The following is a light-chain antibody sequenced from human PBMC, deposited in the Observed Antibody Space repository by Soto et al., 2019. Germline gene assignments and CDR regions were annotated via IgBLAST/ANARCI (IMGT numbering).Light chain of an antibody. CDR3: QQSYSTTWT. V-gene: IGKV1-5*01. CDR1: QSISNW. Sequence: DIQMTQSPSTLSASVGDRVTITCRASQSISNWLAWYQQKPGKAPKLLIYDASNLESGVPSRFSGSGSGTEFTLTISSLQPDDFATYSCQQSYSTTWTFGQGTKVEIK. J-gene: IGKJ1*01. CDR2: DAS.